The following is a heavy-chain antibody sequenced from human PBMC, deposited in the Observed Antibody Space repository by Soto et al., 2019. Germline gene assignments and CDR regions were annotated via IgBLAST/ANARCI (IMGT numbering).Heavy chain of an antibody. Sequence: QVQLVQSGAEVKKPGSSVKVSCKASGGTFSSYAISWVRQAPGQGLEWMGGIIPIFGTANYAQKFQGRVTITADESTSTAYLELSSLRSEDTAVYYCARDLRTGLNYDILTGLTPFMRRYGMDVWGQGTTVTVSS. J-gene: IGHJ6*02. CDR1: GGTFSSYA. CDR3: ARDLRTGLNYDILTGLTPFMRRYGMDV. D-gene: IGHD3-9*01. V-gene: IGHV1-69*01. CDR2: IIPIFGTA.